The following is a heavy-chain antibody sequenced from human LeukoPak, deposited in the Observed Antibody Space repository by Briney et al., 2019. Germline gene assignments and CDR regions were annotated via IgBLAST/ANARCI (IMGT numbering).Heavy chain of an antibody. CDR3: ARTSSGWYALTRVTPWFDP. J-gene: IGHJ5*02. Sequence: SETLSLTCTVSGGSISSSSYYWGWSRQPPGKGLEWIGSIYYSGSTYYNLSLKSRVTISVDTSKNQFSLKLSSVTAADTAVYYCARTSSGWYALTRVTPWFDPWGQGTLVTVS. CDR2: IYYSGST. CDR1: GGSISSSSYY. D-gene: IGHD6-19*01. V-gene: IGHV4-39*07.